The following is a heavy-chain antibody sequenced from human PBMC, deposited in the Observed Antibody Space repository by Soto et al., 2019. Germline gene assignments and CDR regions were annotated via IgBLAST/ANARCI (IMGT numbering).Heavy chain of an antibody. J-gene: IGHJ4*02. D-gene: IGHD5-18*01. CDR3: ARDTGYSYGAYYDY. Sequence: SETLSLTCSGSGVSVTSYYWNWIRQPAGKGLEWIGRIFNRGSTSYNPSLKSRVTVSLDTSKNQISLRLNSVAAADTAVYYCARDTGYSYGAYYDYWGQGTLVTVSS. CDR2: IFNRGST. CDR1: GVSVTSYY. V-gene: IGHV4-4*07.